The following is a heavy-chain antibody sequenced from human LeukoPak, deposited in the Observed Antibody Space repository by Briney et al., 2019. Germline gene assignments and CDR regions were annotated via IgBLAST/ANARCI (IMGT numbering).Heavy chain of an antibody. CDR1: GFTFSSYA. CDR3: AKMGRGYGDYYYFYGMDV. V-gene: IGHV3-23*01. CDR2: ISGSGGST. Sequence: GGYLRLSCAASGFTFSSYAMSWVRQAPGKGLEWVSAISGSGGSTYYADSVKGRFTISRDNSKNTLYLQMSSLRAEDTAIYYCAKMGRGYGDYYYFYGMDVWGQGTTVTVSS. J-gene: IGHJ6*02. D-gene: IGHD4-17*01.